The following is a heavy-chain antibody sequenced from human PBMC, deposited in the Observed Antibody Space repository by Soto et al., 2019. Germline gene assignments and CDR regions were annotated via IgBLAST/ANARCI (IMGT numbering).Heavy chain of an antibody. CDR2: TRNKANSYTT. V-gene: IGHV3-72*01. J-gene: IGHJ4*02. D-gene: IGHD1-26*01. CDR1: GFTFSDHY. Sequence: EVQLVESGGGLVQPGGSLRLSCAASGFTFSDHYMDWVRQAPGKGLEWVGRTRNKANSYTTEYAASVKGRFTISRDDSKNSLYLQMNSLKTEDTAVYYCAREVSDGIVGATRRSRPYYFDYWGQGTLVTVSS. CDR3: AREVSDGIVGATRRSRPYYFDY.